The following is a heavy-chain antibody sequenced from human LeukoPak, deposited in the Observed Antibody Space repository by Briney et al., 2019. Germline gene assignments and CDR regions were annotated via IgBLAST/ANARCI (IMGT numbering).Heavy chain of an antibody. D-gene: IGHD3-10*01. Sequence: RASETLSLTCTVSGGSISSSSYYWGWIRQPPGKGLEWIGSIYYSGSTYYNPSLKSRVTISVDTSKNQFSLKLSSVAAADTAVYYCARHIEPMEFDYWGQGTLVTVSS. V-gene: IGHV4-39*01. CDR1: GGSISSSSYY. CDR3: ARHIEPMEFDY. CDR2: IYYSGST. J-gene: IGHJ4*02.